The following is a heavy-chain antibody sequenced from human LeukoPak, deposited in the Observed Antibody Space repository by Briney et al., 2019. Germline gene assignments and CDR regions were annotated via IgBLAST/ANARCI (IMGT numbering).Heavy chain of an antibody. CDR2: IRYDGSNT. Sequence: GGSLRLSCAASGFTFSNHGMHWVRQAPGKGLEWVAFIRYDGSNTYYADSVKGRFTISRDNSKNTLYLQTSSLRGEDTAVYYCAKDRIEWFGELLSSFDFWGQGTLVTVSS. D-gene: IGHD3-10*01. V-gene: IGHV3-30*02. J-gene: IGHJ4*02. CDR3: AKDRIEWFGELLSSFDF. CDR1: GFTFSNHG.